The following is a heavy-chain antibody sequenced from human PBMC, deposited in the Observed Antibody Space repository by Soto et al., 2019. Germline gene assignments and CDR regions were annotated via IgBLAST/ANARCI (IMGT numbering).Heavy chain of an antibody. D-gene: IGHD3-22*01. V-gene: IGHV1-69*01. CDR2: IIPIFGTA. CDR3: ARANYYDSSGYYPSMDV. Sequence: QVQLVQSGAEVKKPGSSVKVSCKASGGTFSSYAISWVRQAPGQGLEWMGGIIPIFGTANYAQKFQGRVTITADESTSTAYMEPSSLRSEDTAVYYCARANYYDSSGYYPSMDVWGQGTTVTVSS. CDR1: GGTFSSYA. J-gene: IGHJ6*02.